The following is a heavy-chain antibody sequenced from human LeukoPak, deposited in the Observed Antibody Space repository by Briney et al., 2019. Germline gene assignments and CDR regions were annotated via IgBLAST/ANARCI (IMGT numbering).Heavy chain of an antibody. V-gene: IGHV4-34*01. CDR1: GGSFSGYY. J-gene: IGHJ4*02. Sequence: PSETLSLTCAVYGGSFSGYYWSWIRRPPGKGLEWIGEINHIGDTYYNPSLTSRVSISVDKSKSQFSLKLTSVTAADTGVYYCARGMIDARLQDWGQGTLVTVSS. CDR2: INHIGDT. CDR3: ARGMIDARLQD. D-gene: IGHD3-16*01.